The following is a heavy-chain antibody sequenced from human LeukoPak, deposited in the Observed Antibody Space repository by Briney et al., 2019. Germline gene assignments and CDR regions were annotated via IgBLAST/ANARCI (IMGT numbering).Heavy chain of an antibody. CDR1: GGSISSSSYY. V-gene: IGHV4-39*01. CDR2: IYYSGST. CDR3: ASSSPGWFGESSRRSTFDY. D-gene: IGHD3-10*01. J-gene: IGHJ4*02. Sequence: PSETLSLTCTVSGGSISSSSYYWGWIRQPPGKGLEWIGSIYYSGSTYYNPSLKSRVTISVDTSKNQFSLKLSSVTAADTAVYYCASSSPGWFGESSRRSTFDYWGQGTLVTVSS.